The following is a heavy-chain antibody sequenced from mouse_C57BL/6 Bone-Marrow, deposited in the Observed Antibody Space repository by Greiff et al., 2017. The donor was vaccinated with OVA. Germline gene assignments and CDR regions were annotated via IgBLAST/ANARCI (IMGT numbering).Heavy chain of an antibody. J-gene: IGHJ3*01. Sequence: VQLQQPGAELVKPGASVKLSCKASGYTFTSYWMQWVKQRPGQGLEWIGEIDPSDSYTNYNQKFKGKATLTVDTSSSTAYMQLSSLTSEDSAVYYCARSYPGADGGQGTLVTVSA. D-gene: IGHD2-12*01. CDR3: ARSYPGAD. CDR1: GYTFTSYW. V-gene: IGHV1-50*01. CDR2: IDPSDSYT.